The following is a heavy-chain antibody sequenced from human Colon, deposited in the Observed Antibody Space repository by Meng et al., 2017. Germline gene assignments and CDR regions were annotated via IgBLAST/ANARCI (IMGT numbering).Heavy chain of an antibody. CDR2: NYYSGST. CDR1: GGSISTYY. D-gene: IGHD3-16*02. Sequence: QVQLQESGPGLVKPSETLSPPCAVSGGSISTYYWSWIRQPPGKGLEWIGNNYYSGSTNYNPSLASRVTISVDSSKNQFSLKLSSVTAADTAVYYCARHQNGGTYPLDYWGQGTLVTVSS. CDR3: ARHQNGGTYPLDY. J-gene: IGHJ4*02. V-gene: IGHV4-59*08.